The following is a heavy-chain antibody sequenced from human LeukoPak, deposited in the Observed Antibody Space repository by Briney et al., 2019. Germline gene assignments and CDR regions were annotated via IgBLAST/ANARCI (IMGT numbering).Heavy chain of an antibody. D-gene: IGHD6-19*01. Sequence: SQTLSLTCAISGDSVSSNSAAWNWIRQSPSRGLEWLGRTYYRSKWYNDYAVSVKSRITINPDTSKNQFSLQLNSVTPVDTAVYYCARVGYSSGGKTRYYFDYWGQGTLVTVSS. V-gene: IGHV6-1*01. CDR1: GDSVSSNSAA. CDR3: ARVGYSSGGKTRYYFDY. CDR2: TYYRSKWYN. J-gene: IGHJ4*02.